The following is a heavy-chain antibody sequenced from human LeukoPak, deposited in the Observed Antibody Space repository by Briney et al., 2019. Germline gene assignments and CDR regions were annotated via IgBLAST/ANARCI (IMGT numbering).Heavy chain of an antibody. CDR3: AREGGFYRPLDY. Sequence: PSETLSLTWDVAGGSVTCTNWWTWVRQPPGKGLEWIGEVHLDGRTNYNPSLKSRLIVSVDLPENHISLKLTSVTAADTAVYYCAREGGFYRPLDYSRQGTLVTVSS. J-gene: IGHJ4*02. CDR2: VHLDGRT. V-gene: IGHV4-4*02. D-gene: IGHD3-3*01. CDR1: GGSVTCTNW.